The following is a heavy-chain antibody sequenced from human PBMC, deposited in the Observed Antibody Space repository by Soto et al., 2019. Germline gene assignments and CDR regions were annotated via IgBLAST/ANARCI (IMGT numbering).Heavy chain of an antibody. CDR1: GFSFSIYG. CDR2: LWYDGSNK. CDR3: ARPSTNLDLGVIDF. J-gene: IGHJ4*02. D-gene: IGHD3-16*01. V-gene: IGHV3-33*01. Sequence: QVHLVESGGGVVQPGKSLRLSGEASGFSFSIYGMHWVRQAPGKGLEWVADLWYDGSNKYYAESVKGRFIISRDNSKKTLYLQMNSLRAEDTAVYYCARPSTNLDLGVIDFWGQGTLVTVSS.